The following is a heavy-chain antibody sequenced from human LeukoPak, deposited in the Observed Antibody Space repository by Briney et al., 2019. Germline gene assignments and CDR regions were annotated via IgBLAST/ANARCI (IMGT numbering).Heavy chain of an antibody. V-gene: IGHV4-34*01. J-gene: IGHJ4*02. CDR1: GGSFSGYY. CDR2: INHSGST. CDR3: AGFTMVRGVMPGFDY. Sequence: SETLSLTCAVYGGSFSGYYWSWIRQPPGKGLEWIGEINHSGSTNYNPSLKSRVTISVDTSKNQFSLKLSSVTAADTAVYYCAGFTMVRGVMPGFDYWGQGTLVTVSS. D-gene: IGHD3-10*01.